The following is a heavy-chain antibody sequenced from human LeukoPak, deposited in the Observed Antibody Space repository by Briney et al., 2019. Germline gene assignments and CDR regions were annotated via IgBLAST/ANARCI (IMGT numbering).Heavy chain of an antibody. CDR1: GGSFSGYY. Sequence: SETLSLTCAVYGGSFSGYYWSWIRPPPGKGLEWIGEINHSGSTNYNPSLKSRVTISVEPSKNQFSLKLSSVTAADTAVYYCARDGSSSGWYGHYYGMDVWGQGTTVTVSS. V-gene: IGHV4-34*01. CDR2: INHSGST. J-gene: IGHJ6*02. CDR3: ARDGSSSGWYGHYYGMDV. D-gene: IGHD6-19*01.